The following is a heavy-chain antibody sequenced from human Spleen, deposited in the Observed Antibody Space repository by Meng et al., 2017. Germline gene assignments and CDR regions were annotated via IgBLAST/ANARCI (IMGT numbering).Heavy chain of an antibody. CDR2: INTNTGNP. J-gene: IGHJ4*02. CDR1: GYTFTGDA. Sequence: QVQLVQSGAEVKEPGASVKVSCKASGYTFTGDAMNWLRQAPGQGLEWMGWINTNTGNPTYVQGFTGRFVFSLDTSVNTAYLQISSLKADDTAVYYCARGASSRLEVWGQGTLVTVSS. D-gene: IGHD6-13*01. CDR3: ARGASSRLEV. V-gene: IGHV7-4-1*02.